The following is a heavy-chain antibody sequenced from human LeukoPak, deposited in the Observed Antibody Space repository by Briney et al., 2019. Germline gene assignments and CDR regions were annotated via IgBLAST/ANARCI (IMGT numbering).Heavy chain of an antibody. CDR1: GFTFSSYG. D-gene: IGHD3-22*01. CDR2: ISYDGSNK. J-gene: IGHJ3*01. CDR3: AKGGSYDL. Sequence: GGSLRLSCAASGFTFSSYGMHWVRQAPGKGLEWVAVISYDGSNKYYADSVKGRFTISRDNSKNTLHLQMNSLRAEDTAVYYCAKGGSYDLWGQGTMVTVSS. V-gene: IGHV3-30*18.